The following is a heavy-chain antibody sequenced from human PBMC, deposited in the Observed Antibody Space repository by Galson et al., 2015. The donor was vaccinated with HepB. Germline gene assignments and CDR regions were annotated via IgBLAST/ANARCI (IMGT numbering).Heavy chain of an antibody. CDR1: GYTFTSYA. CDR3: ARDQRGQKLGYCSGGSCYLGQYYYYGMDV. J-gene: IGHJ6*02. Sequence: SVKVSCKASGYTFTSYAMHWVRQAPGQRLEWMGWINAGNGNTKYSQKFQGRVTITRDTSASTAYMELSSLRSEDTAVYYCARDQRGQKLGYCSGGSCYLGQYYYYGMDVWGQGTTVTVSS. V-gene: IGHV1-3*01. CDR2: INAGNGNT. D-gene: IGHD2-15*01.